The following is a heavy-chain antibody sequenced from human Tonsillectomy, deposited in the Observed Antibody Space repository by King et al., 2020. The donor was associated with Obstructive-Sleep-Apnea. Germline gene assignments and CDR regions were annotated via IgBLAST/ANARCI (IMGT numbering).Heavy chain of an antibody. CDR3: ATDILGGSYTKWDAFDI. Sequence: VQLVESGGGLVQPGRSLRLSCAASGFTFDDYAMHWVRQAPGKGLEWVSGISWNSGSIGYAVSVKGRFTISRDNAKNSLYLQMNSLRAEDTALYYCATDILGGSYTKWDAFDIWGQVTMVTVSS. J-gene: IGHJ3*02. D-gene: IGHD1-26*01. V-gene: IGHV3-9*01. CDR1: GFTFDDYA. CDR2: ISWNSGSI.